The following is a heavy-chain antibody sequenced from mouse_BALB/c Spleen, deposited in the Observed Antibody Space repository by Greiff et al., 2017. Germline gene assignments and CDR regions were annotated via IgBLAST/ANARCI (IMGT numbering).Heavy chain of an antibody. V-gene: IGHV14-1*02. CDR3: ARRRYGNPYFYAMDY. D-gene: IGHD2-10*02. J-gene: IGHJ4*01. CDR1: GFNIKDYY. CDR2: IDPENGNT. Sequence: VQLQQSGAELVRPGALVKLSCKASGFNIKDYYMHWVKQRPEQGLEWIGWIDPENGNTIYDPKFQGKASITADTSSNTAYLQLSSLTSEDTAVYYCARRRYGNPYFYAMDYWGQGTSVTVSS.